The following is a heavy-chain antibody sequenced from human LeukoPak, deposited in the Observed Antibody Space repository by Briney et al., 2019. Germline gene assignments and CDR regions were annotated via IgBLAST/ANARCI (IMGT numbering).Heavy chain of an antibody. Sequence: GGSVQVSCKASGYTFSSYDISWVRQAPGQGLEWMGWISAYNGNTNYAQKLQGRVTMTTDTSTSTAYLELRSLRSDDTAVYYCARVSEEMATITFDYWGQGTLVTVSS. D-gene: IGHD5-24*01. V-gene: IGHV1-18*01. CDR3: ARVSEEMATITFDY. J-gene: IGHJ4*02. CDR2: ISAYNGNT. CDR1: GYTFSSYD.